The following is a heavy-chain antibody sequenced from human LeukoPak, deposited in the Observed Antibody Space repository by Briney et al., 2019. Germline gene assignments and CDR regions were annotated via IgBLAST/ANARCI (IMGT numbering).Heavy chain of an antibody. D-gene: IGHD1-14*01. V-gene: IGHV4-30-2*01. J-gene: IGHJ6*03. Sequence: SETLSLTCTVSGGSISSGGYYWSWIRQPPGKGLEWIGYIYHSGSTYYNPSLKSRVTISVDTSKNQFSLKLSSVTAADTAVYYCARRRTDYYYYYMDVWGKGTTVTVSS. CDR1: GGSISSGGYY. CDR3: ARRRTDYYYYYMDV. CDR2: IYHSGST.